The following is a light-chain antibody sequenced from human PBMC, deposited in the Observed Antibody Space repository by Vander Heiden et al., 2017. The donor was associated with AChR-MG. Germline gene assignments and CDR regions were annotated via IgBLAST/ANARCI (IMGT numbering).Light chain of an antibody. J-gene: IGKJ2*01. Sequence: DIVLTQSPGTLSLSPGQSATLSCRASQSVSSSYLAWYQQKPGQAPRLLIYGASSRATGIPDRFSGSGSGTDFTLTISRLGPEDVAVYYCQQYGSSPPRYTFGQGTKLEIK. CDR1: QSVSSSY. CDR2: GAS. CDR3: QQYGSSPPRYT. V-gene: IGKV3-20*01.